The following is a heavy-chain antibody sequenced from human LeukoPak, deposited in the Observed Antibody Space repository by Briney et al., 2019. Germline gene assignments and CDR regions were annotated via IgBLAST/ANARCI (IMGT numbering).Heavy chain of an antibody. V-gene: IGHV4-31*03. CDR1: GGSISSGGYY. CDR2: IYYSGST. CDR3: ARVRRGYYYDSSGYFFLVGY. J-gene: IGHJ4*02. Sequence: SETLSLTCTVSGGSISSGGYYWSWIRQHPGKGLEWIGYIYYSGSTYYNPSLKSRVTISVDTSKNQFSLKLSSVTAADTAVYYCARVRRGYYYDSSGYFFLVGYWGQGTLVTVSS. D-gene: IGHD3-22*01.